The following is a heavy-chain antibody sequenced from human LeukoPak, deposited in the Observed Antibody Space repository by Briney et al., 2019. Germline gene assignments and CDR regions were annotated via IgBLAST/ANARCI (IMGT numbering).Heavy chain of an antibody. J-gene: IGHJ4*02. D-gene: IGHD3-22*01. V-gene: IGHV3-53*01. CDR3: ARDPPRAYYYDSSGYSDY. CDR2: IYSGGST. Sequence: SGGSLRLSCAASGFTVSSNYMSWVRQAPGKGLEWVSVIYSGGSTYYADSVKGRFTISRDNSKNTLYLQMNSLRAEDTAVYYCARDPPRAYYYDSSGYSDYWGQGTLVTVSS. CDR1: GFTVSSNY.